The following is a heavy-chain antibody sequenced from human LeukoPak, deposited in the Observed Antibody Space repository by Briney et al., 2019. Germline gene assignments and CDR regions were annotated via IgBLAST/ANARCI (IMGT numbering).Heavy chain of an antibody. CDR2: IKSKTDGGTT. V-gene: IGHV3-15*01. D-gene: IGHD3-10*01. J-gene: IGHJ4*02. Sequence: GGSLRLSCAASGFTFSNAWMSWLRQAPGKGREWVGRIKSKTDGGTTDYAAPVKGRFTISRDDSKNTLYLQMNSLKTEDTAVYYCTTGVWYGSGSYFDYWGQGTLVTVSS. CDR3: TTGVWYGSGSYFDY. CDR1: GFTFSNAW.